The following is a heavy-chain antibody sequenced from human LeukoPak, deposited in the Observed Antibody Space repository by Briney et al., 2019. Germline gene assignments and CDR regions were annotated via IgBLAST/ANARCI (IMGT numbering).Heavy chain of an antibody. Sequence: SETLSLTCTVSGGSISSGSYYWSWIRQPAGKGLEWIGRIYHSGSTYYNPSLKSRVTISVDMSKNQFSLKLSSVTAADTAVYYRARNKGDYDFWSGFDWGQGTLVTVSS. CDR2: IYHSGST. CDR3: ARNKGDYDFWSGFD. J-gene: IGHJ4*02. CDR1: GGSISSGSYY. V-gene: IGHV4-61*02. D-gene: IGHD3-3*01.